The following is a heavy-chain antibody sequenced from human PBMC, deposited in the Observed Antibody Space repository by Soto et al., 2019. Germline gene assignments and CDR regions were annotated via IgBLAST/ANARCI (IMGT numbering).Heavy chain of an antibody. CDR1: GYSFTNYG. CDR3: ARDRGVAPPVAGNTHYYYYMDV. J-gene: IGHJ6*03. Sequence: QDQLLQSGAEVKKPGASVTVSCKASGYSFTNYGITWVRQAPGQGLEWMGWMSAFNGNTHYAQKLQGRVTMTTAASTSTAYMELRSLRSDDTAVYYCARDRGVAPPVAGNTHYYYYMDVWGKGTTVTVSS. CDR2: MSAFNGNT. D-gene: IGHD6-19*01. V-gene: IGHV1-18*01.